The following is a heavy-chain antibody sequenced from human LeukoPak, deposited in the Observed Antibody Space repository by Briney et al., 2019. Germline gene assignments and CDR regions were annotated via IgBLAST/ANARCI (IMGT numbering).Heavy chain of an antibody. CDR1: GFTFTNFA. Sequence: PGGSLRLSCVASGFTFTNFAMSWVRQAPGKGLEWVSAISGSGGTTYYADSVKGRFTISRDNSENTLFLQMDSLRGEDTAVYYCAKDDSMVRGITHFGYWGQGTLVTVSS. V-gene: IGHV3-23*01. CDR3: AKDDSMVRGITHFGY. J-gene: IGHJ4*02. CDR2: ISGSGGTT. D-gene: IGHD3-10*01.